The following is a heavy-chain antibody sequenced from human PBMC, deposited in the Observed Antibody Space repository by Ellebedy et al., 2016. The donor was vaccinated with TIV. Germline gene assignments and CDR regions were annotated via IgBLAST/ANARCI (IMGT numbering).Heavy chain of an antibody. CDR1: GFTFSSYG. V-gene: IGHV3-33*01. J-gene: IGHJ4*02. CDR3: ARELEGRFDY. D-gene: IGHD3-3*01. CDR2: IWYDGSNK. Sequence: PGGSLRLSCAASGFTFSSYGMHWVRQAPGKGLEWVAVIWYDGSNKYYADSVTGRFNISRDNSKNTLYLQMNSLRAEDTAVYYCARELEGRFDYWGQGTLVTVSS.